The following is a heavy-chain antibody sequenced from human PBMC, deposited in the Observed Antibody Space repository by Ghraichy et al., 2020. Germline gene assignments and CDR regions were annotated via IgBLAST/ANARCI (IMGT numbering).Heavy chain of an antibody. J-gene: IGHJ6*02. Sequence: ESLNISCTVSGGSISSYYWSWIRQPPGKGLEWIGYIYYSGSTNYNPSLKSRVTISVDTSKNQFSLKLSSVTAADTAVYYCARDGGNLDYYGMDVWGQGTTVTVSS. CDR2: IYYSGST. D-gene: IGHD4-23*01. V-gene: IGHV4-59*01. CDR3: ARDGGNLDYYGMDV. CDR1: GGSISSYY.